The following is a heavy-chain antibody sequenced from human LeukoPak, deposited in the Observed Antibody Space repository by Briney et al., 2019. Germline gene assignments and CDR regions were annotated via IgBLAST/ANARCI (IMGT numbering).Heavy chain of an antibody. Sequence: GGSLRLSCAVSGFTFSNYLMHWVRQAPGKGLVWVSRMNEGGSASYADSVKGRFTISGDNGKNTVYLQMNSLRAEGTAVYFCARAPSGWYASDFWGQGTLVTVSS. J-gene: IGHJ4*02. CDR1: GFTFSNYL. CDR3: ARAPSGWYASDF. D-gene: IGHD6-19*01. CDR2: MNEGGSA. V-gene: IGHV3-74*01.